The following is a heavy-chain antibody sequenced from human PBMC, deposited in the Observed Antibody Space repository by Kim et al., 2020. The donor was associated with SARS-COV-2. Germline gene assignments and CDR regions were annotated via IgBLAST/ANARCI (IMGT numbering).Heavy chain of an antibody. D-gene: IGHD5-12*01. Sequence: GGSLRLSCAASGFIFSSYWMHWVRQAPGKGLVWVSRIENDGSVTYYADSVKGRFTISRDNAKNMLYLQMNSLRGEDTAVYYCVPSGYDLESLNYWVQGTL. CDR3: VPSGYDLESLNY. V-gene: IGHV3-74*01. CDR1: GFIFSSYW. CDR2: IENDGSVT. J-gene: IGHJ4*02.